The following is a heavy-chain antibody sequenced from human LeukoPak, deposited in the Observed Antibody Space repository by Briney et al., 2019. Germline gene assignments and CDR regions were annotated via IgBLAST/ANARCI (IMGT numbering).Heavy chain of an antibody. CDR3: AKGGIHRGYYYYYMDV. Sequence: GGSLRLSCAASGFTFSSYAMSWVRQAPGKGLEWVSALSGSAGSTYYADSVTGRFTISRDNSKNSLYLQMNSLRAEDTALYYCAKGGIHRGYYYYYMDVWGKGTTVTISS. D-gene: IGHD6-13*01. CDR2: LSGSAGST. CDR1: GFTFSSYA. J-gene: IGHJ6*03. V-gene: IGHV3-23*01.